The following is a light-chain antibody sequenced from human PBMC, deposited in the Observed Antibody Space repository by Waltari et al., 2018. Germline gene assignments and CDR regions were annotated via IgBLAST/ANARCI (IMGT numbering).Light chain of an antibody. CDR1: SSDIGRYKF. V-gene: IGLV2-8*01. J-gene: IGLJ2*01. Sequence: QSALTQPPPASGSPGQSVTISCTGTSSDIGRYKFFSWFQQHPGKAPKLGIYDVNERPSGVPDRFSGSKSGSTATLTVSGLQAEDEADYYCSSYGGKNNLIFGGGTTLTV. CDR2: DVN. CDR3: SSYGGKNNLI.